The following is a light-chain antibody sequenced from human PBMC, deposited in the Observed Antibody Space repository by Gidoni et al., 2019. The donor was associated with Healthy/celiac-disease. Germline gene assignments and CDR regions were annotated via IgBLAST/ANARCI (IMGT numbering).Light chain of an antibody. CDR2: DDT. CDR3: QVWDSSSDHHVV. Sequence: SYVLTQPRSVSVAPGKTARITCGGNNIGSKSVQWYQQKPGQAPVLVVYDDTDRPSGIPERFSGFNSGNTATLTISRVEAGDEADYYCQVWDSSSDHHVVFGGGTKLTVL. CDR1: NIGSKS. J-gene: IGLJ2*01. V-gene: IGLV3-21*03.